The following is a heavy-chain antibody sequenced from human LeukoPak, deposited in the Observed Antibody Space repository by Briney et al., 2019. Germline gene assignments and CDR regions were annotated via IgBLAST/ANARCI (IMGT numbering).Heavy chain of an antibody. CDR1: GGSISSYY. V-gene: IGHV4-59*01. CDR3: ARVIQDCSGGSCYSIDY. CDR2: IYYSGST. Sequence: SETLSLTCTVSGGSISSYYWSWIRQPPGKGLEWIGYIYYSGSTNYNPSLKSRVTISVDTSKNQFSLKLSSVTAADTAVDYCARVIQDCSGGSCYSIDYWGQGTLVTVSS. J-gene: IGHJ4*02. D-gene: IGHD2-15*01.